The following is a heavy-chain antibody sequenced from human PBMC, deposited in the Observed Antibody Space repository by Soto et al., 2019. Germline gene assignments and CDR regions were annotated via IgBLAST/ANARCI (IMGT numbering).Heavy chain of an antibody. CDR3: ARQEQSCTNGVCYRSAFDI. CDR1: GGSISSYY. CDR2: IYYSGST. D-gene: IGHD2-8*01. V-gene: IGHV4-59*01. J-gene: IGHJ3*02. Sequence: SETLSLTCTVSGGSISSYYWSWIRQPPGKGLEWIGYIYYSGSTNYNPSLKSRVTISVDTSKNQFSLKLSSVTAADTAVYYCARQEQSCTNGVCYRSAFDIWGQGTMVTVSS.